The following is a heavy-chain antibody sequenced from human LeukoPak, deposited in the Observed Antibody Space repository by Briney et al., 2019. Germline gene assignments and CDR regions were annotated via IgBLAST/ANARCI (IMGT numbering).Heavy chain of an antibody. CDR3: ARSGRVRYFDWLLSAYFDY. CDR2: INHSGST. Sequence: SETLSLTCAVYGGPFSGYYWSWIRQPPGKGLEWIGEINHSGSTNYNPSLKSRVTISVDTSKNHFCLKLSSVTAADTDVYYCARSGRVRYFDWLLSAYFDYWGQGTLVTVSS. D-gene: IGHD3-9*01. V-gene: IGHV4-34*01. CDR1: GGPFSGYY. J-gene: IGHJ4*02.